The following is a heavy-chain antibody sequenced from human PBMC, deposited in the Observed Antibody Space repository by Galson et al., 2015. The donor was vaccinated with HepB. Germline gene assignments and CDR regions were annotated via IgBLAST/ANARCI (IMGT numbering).Heavy chain of an antibody. CDR1: GFNVSSKF. V-gene: IGHV3-53*01. J-gene: IGHJ6*02. CDR3: AGWVVTASWDYFGVDV. Sequence: SLRLSCAASGFNVSSKFMSWVRQAPGKGLEWVSTLHRDGRTDYADSVKGRFTISRDNSQNSLYLQMNSLRVDDTAVYYCAGWVVTASWDYFGVDVWGQGTTVTVSS. D-gene: IGHD2-21*02. CDR2: LHRDGRT.